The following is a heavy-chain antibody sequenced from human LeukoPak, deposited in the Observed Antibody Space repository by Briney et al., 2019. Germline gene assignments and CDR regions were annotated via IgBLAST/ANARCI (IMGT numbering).Heavy chain of an antibody. V-gene: IGHV4-39*07. CDR1: GGSISSSSYY. Sequence: SETLSLTCTVSGGSISSSSYYWGWIRQPPGKGLEWIGSIYYSGSTYYCPSLKSRVTISVDTSKNQFSLKLSSVTAADTAVYYCARGGSRGYSGYDLGDWGQGTLVTVSS. CDR2: IYYSGST. D-gene: IGHD5-12*01. J-gene: IGHJ4*02. CDR3: ARGGSRGYSGYDLGD.